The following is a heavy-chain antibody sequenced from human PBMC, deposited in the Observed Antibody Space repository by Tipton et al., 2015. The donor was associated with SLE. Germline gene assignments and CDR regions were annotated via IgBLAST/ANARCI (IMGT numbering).Heavy chain of an antibody. CDR2: IYYSGST. Sequence: TLSLSCTVSGGSISSSSYYWGWIRQPPGRGLEWIGSIYYSGSTYYNPSLKSRVTISVDTSKNQFSLKLTSVTAADTAVYYCARESSTMLRGIHSVWGKGTTVTVSS. V-gene: IGHV4-39*07. CDR3: ARESSTMLRGIHSV. CDR1: GGSISSSSYY. J-gene: IGHJ6*04. D-gene: IGHD3-10*01.